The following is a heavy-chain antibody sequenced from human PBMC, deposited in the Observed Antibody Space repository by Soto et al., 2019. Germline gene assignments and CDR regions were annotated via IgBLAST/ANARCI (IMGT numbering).Heavy chain of an antibody. J-gene: IGHJ6*03. V-gene: IGHV3-33*01. CDR3: ARDPRESGAHYYFDYMDV. Sequence: QVQMVESGGGVVQPGRSLRLSCAASGFTFSSYGMHWVRQAPGKGLEWVAVIWYDGSNKYYADSVKGRFTISRDNSKNTMYLQMNSLSAEDTDVYYCARDPRESGAHYYFDYMDVWGKGTTVTVSS. CDR2: IWYDGSNK. CDR1: GFTFSSYG. D-gene: IGHD3-10*01.